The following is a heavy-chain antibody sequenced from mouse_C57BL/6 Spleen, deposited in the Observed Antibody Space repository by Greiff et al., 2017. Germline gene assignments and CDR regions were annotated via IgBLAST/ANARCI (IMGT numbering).Heavy chain of an antibody. CDR3: ARDYYGSRSPGYVDV. CDR2: ISDGGSYT. CDR1: GFTFSSYA. V-gene: IGHV5-4*01. D-gene: IGHD1-1*01. Sequence: EVKLVESGGGLVKPGGSLKLSCAASGFTFSSYAMSWVRQTPEKRLEWVATISDGGSYTYYPDNVKGRFTISRDNAKNNLYLQMSHLKSEDTAMYYCARDYYGSRSPGYVDVWGTGTTVTVSS. J-gene: IGHJ1*03.